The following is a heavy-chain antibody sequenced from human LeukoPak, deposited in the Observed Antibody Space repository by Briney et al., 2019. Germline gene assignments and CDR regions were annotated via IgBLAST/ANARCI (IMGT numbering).Heavy chain of an antibody. CDR1: GDSISSYY. J-gene: IGHJ4*02. V-gene: IGHV4-59*01. CDR2: IHHSGST. D-gene: IGHD4-17*01. Sequence: SSETLSLTCTVSGDSISSYYWSWIRQPPGKGLEWIGYIHHSGSTYYNPSLKSRVTISVDTPKNQFSLKLTSVTAADTAVYYCARGGHYGDSSFDYWGQGTLVTVSS. CDR3: ARGGHYGDSSFDY.